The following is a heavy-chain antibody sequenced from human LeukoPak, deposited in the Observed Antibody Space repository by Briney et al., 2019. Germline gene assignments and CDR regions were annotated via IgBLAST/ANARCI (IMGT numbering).Heavy chain of an antibody. D-gene: IGHD4-17*01. CDR1: GGSISSSHYY. J-gene: IGHJ5*02. CDR3: ARGTDYGDNWFDP. V-gene: IGHV4-39*07. Sequence: SETLSLTCTVSGGSISSSHYYWGWIRQPPGKGLEWLATIYHSGSTYYSPSLKSRVTFSVDRSKNQFSLKLSSVTAADTAVYYCARGTDYGDNWFDPWGRGTLVTVSS. CDR2: IYHSGST.